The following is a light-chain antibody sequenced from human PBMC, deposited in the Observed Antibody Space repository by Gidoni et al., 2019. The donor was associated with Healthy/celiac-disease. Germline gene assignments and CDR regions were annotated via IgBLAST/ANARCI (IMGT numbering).Light chain of an antibody. CDR2: GAS. V-gene: IGKV3-20*01. Sequence: EMVLTQSQGTLSLSPGERATLSCRARQSVSSSYLAWYQQKPGQAPRLLIYGASSRATVIPDRFSGSGSGTDFTLTISSLEPEDFAVYYCQQYGSSPPLTFGGGTKVEIK. CDR1: QSVSSSY. CDR3: QQYGSSPPLT. J-gene: IGKJ4*01.